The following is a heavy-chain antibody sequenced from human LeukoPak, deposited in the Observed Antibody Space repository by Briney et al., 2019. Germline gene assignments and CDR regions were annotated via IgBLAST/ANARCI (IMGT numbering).Heavy chain of an antibody. J-gene: IGHJ4*02. D-gene: IGHD6-13*01. Sequence: SQTLSLTCAISGDSVSSNTPAWNWIRQSPSRGLEWLGRTYYRSKWYNDYAVSVRSRITINPDTARNQFSLQLNSVTPEDTAVYYCARQQRGAFDYWAREPWSPSPQ. CDR2: TYYRSKWYN. CDR1: GDSVSSNTPA. CDR3: ARQQRGAFDY. V-gene: IGHV6-1*01.